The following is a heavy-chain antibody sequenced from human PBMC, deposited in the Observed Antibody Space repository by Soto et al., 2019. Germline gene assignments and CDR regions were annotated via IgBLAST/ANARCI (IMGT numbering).Heavy chain of an antibody. CDR1: GGSISSYY. Sequence: QVQLQESGPGLVKPSETLSLTCTVSGGSISSYYWSWIRQPPGKGLEWIGYIYFSGTTNYNPSLKSRVTISVDTSENQFSLRLSSVTAADTAVYYCARDTPYSSGPWYFDLRGRGTLVTVSS. D-gene: IGHD6-19*01. J-gene: IGHJ2*01. CDR3: ARDTPYSSGPWYFDL. V-gene: IGHV4-59*01. CDR2: IYFSGTT.